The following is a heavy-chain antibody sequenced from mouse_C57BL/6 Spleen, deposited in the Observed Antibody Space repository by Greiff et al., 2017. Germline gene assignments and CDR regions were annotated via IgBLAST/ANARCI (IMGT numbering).Heavy chain of an antibody. Sequence: QVQLKQSGAELVRPGASVTLSCKASGYTFTDYEMHWVKQTPVHGLEWIGAIDPETGGTAYNQKFKGKAILTADKSSSTAYMELRSLTSEDSAVYYCTRRRDHNWDWFAYWGQGTLVTVSA. CDR1: GYTFTDYE. J-gene: IGHJ3*01. CDR3: TRRRDHNWDWFAY. V-gene: IGHV1-15*01. CDR2: IDPETGGT. D-gene: IGHD4-1*01.